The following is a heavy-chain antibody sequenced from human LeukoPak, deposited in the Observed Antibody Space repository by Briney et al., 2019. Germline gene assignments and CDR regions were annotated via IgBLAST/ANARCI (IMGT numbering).Heavy chain of an antibody. Sequence: SETLSLTCTVSGGSISSYYWSWIRQPPGKGLGWIGYIYYSGSTNYNPSLKSRVTISVDTSKNQFSLKLSSVTAADTAVYYCARGSLYYDSSGYPVDYWGQGTLVTVSS. V-gene: IGHV4-59*12. CDR1: GGSISSYY. J-gene: IGHJ4*02. CDR3: ARGSLYYDSSGYPVDY. D-gene: IGHD3-22*01. CDR2: IYYSGST.